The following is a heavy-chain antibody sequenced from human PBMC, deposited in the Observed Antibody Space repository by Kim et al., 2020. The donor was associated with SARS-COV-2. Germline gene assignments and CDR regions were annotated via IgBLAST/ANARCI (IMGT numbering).Heavy chain of an antibody. CDR1: GFTFSSYD. V-gene: IGHV3-13*01. CDR3: ARVGGALQKGSWYFDL. D-gene: IGHD3-16*01. CDR2: IGTAGDT. Sequence: GGSLRLSCAASGFTFSSYDMHWVRQATGKGLEWVSAIGTAGDTYYPGSVKGRFTISRENAKNSLYLQMNSLRAGDTAVYYCARVGGALQKGSWYFDLWGRGTLVTVSS. J-gene: IGHJ2*01.